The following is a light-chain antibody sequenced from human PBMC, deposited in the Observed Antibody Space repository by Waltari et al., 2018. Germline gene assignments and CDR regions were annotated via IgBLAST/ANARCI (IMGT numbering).Light chain of an antibody. J-gene: IGLJ1*01. CDR2: DVT. V-gene: IGLV2-14*01. CDR1: SSDIGGYNY. CDR3: NSFRSSDTYV. Sequence: QSGLTQPASVSGPPGQSITISCTGSSSDIGGYNYVSWYQQHPGKAPKLIIYDVTKRPSGVSNRCSASKSGDTASLTISGLQAEDEAEYYCNSFRSSDTYVFGTGTRVTVL.